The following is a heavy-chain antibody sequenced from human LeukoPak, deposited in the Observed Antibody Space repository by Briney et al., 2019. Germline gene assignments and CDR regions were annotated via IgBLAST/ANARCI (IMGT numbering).Heavy chain of an antibody. CDR2: IYYSGST. V-gene: IGHV4-59*12. J-gene: IGHJ5*02. D-gene: IGHD5-12*01. CDR1: GGSISSYY. Sequence: PSETLSLTCTVSGGSISSYYWSWIRQPPGKGLEWIGYIYYSGSTNYNPSLKSRVTMSVDTSKNQFSLKLSSVTAADAAVYYCARDLGYDGFDWAPWGQGTLVTVSS. CDR3: ARDLGYDGFDWAP.